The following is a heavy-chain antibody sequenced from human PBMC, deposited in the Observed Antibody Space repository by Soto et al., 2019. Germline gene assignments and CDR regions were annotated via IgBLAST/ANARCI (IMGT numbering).Heavy chain of an antibody. CDR2: IASSSWNI. D-gene: IGHD2-2*01. J-gene: IGHJ2*01. CDR1: GFIFSGYS. Sequence: EVQLVESGGGLVLPGGSLRLSCAASGFIFSGYSMNWVRQAPGKGLEWVSYIASSSWNIYYADTVKGRFTISRDNAKNSLYLQMNSLRDEDTAVYYCARGPSAAAPLSDWFFDLWGRGTLVSVSS. V-gene: IGHV3-48*02. CDR3: ARGPSAAAPLSDWFFDL.